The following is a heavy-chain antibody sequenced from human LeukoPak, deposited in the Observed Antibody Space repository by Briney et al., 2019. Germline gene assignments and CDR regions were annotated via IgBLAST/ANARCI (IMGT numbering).Heavy chain of an antibody. V-gene: IGHV3-23*01. CDR3: ANPPTVTSFHY. J-gene: IGHJ4*02. CDR2: INGRGGST. D-gene: IGHD4-11*01. Sequence: ETLSLTCTVSGGSISSSSYYWGWIRQPPGKGLEWVSSINGRGGSTYYADSVKGRFTISRDNSKNTLYLQMNSLRAEDTAIYYCANPPTVTSFHYWGQGTLVTVSS. CDR1: GGSISSSSYY.